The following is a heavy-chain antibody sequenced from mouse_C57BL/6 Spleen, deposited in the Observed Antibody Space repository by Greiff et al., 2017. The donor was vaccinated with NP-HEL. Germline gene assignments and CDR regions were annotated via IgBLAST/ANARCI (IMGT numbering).Heavy chain of an antibody. CDR3: TIDYGSSYVEDYAMDY. V-gene: IGHV14-4*01. J-gene: IGHJ4*01. CDR2: IDPENGDT. Sequence: EVQLQQSGAELVRPGASVKLSCTASGFNIKDDYMHWVKQRPEQGLEWIGWIDPENGDTEYASKFQGKATITADTSSNTAYLQLSSLTSEDTAVYYCTIDYGSSYVEDYAMDYWGQGTSVTVSS. D-gene: IGHD1-1*01. CDR1: GFNIKDDY.